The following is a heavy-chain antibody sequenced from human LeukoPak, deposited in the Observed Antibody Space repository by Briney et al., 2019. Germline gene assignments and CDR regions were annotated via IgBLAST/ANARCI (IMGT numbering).Heavy chain of an antibody. CDR1: GFTFDDYA. Sequence: GRSLRLSCAASGFTFDDYAMYWVRQAPGKGLEWVSGISWNSGSIGYADSVKGRFTISRDNAKISLSLQMNSLRAEDTALYYCAKDNGLGIAAAGFDYWGQGTLVTVSS. V-gene: IGHV3-9*01. D-gene: IGHD6-13*01. CDR2: ISWNSGSI. J-gene: IGHJ4*02. CDR3: AKDNGLGIAAAGFDY.